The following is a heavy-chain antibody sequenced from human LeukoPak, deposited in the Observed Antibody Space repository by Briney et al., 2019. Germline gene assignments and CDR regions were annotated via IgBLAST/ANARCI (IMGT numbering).Heavy chain of an antibody. D-gene: IGHD2-21*02. V-gene: IGHV3-7*01. CDR3: ARDLYCDGGGDCFPGTDY. CDR2: IKYDGSEK. J-gene: IGHJ4*02. CDR1: GITFSRYW. Sequence: PGGSLRLSCAVSGITFSRYWMSWVRQAPGKGPEWVANIKYDGSEKYYVGSVKGRFTISRDNARNSLYLQMNSLRVEDTAVYYCARDLYCDGGGDCFPGTDYWGQGSLVTVSS.